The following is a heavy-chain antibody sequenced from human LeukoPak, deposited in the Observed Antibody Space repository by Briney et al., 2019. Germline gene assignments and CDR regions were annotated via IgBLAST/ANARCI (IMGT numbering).Heavy chain of an antibody. Sequence: SETLSLTCSVSDGSVTSGIYHWGWIRQPPGKGLEWIGSVYFDGGTHYNPSLQSRVTISVDTSKNQFSLRLSSVTAADTALYYCARDHYYDGRGRFDPWGQGTLVTVSS. V-gene: IGHV4-39*07. D-gene: IGHD3-16*01. CDR2: VYFDGGT. J-gene: IGHJ5*02. CDR3: ARDHYYDGRGRFDP. CDR1: DGSVTSGIYH.